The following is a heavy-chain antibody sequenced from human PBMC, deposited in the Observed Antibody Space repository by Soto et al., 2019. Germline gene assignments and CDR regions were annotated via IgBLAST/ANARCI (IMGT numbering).Heavy chain of an antibody. V-gene: IGHV3-23*01. Sequence: GGSLRLSCAASGFTFSSYAMSWVRQAPGKGLEWVSAISGSGGSTYYADSVKGRFTISRDNFKSSLYLQMSSLRAEDTAVYYCAKGKISTTTYTSFDSWGQGTLVTVSS. CDR2: ISGSGGST. CDR3: AKGKISTTTYTSFDS. J-gene: IGHJ5*01. CDR1: GFTFSSYA. D-gene: IGHD1-26*01.